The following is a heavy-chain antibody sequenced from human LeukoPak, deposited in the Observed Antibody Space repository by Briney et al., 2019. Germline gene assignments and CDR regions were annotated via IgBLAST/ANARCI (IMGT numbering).Heavy chain of an antibody. CDR1: GFTVSSSY. D-gene: IGHD3-22*01. CDR2: IYSGGST. Sequence: GGSLRLSCAASGFTVSSSYMSWVRQAPGKGLEWVSVIYSGGSTYYADSVKGRFTISRENSKNTLYLQMNSLRAEDTAVYYCARGHYYDRSGYYGVDCWGQGTLVTVSS. J-gene: IGHJ4*02. CDR3: ARGHYYDRSGYYGVDC. V-gene: IGHV3-53*01.